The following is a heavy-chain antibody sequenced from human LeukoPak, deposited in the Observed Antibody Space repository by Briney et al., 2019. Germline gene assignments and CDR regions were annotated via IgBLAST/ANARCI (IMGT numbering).Heavy chain of an antibody. CDR2: ISSSSSYI. CDR1: GFTFSNYW. Sequence: PGGSLRLSCVASGFTFSNYWMHWVRQPPGKGLEWVSSISSSSSYIYYADSVKGRFTISRDNAKNSLYLQMNSLRAEDTAVYYCARDPTYYDYVWGSYRPAPYYFDYWGQGTLVTVSS. D-gene: IGHD3-16*02. J-gene: IGHJ4*02. V-gene: IGHV3-21*01. CDR3: ARDPTYYDYVWGSYRPAPYYFDY.